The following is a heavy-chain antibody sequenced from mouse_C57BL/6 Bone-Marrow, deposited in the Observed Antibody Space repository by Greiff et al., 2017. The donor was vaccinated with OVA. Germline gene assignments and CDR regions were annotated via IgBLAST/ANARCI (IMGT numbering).Heavy chain of an antibody. V-gene: IGHV2-5*01. Sequence: QVQLKESGPGLVQPSQSLSITCTVSGFSLTSYGVHWVRQSPGKGLEWLGVIWRGGSTDYNAAFMSRLSITKDNSKSLVFFKMNSLQADDTAIYYGAKAHYGSSYYFDYWAQGTTLTVSS. CDR2: IWRGGST. J-gene: IGHJ2*01. CDR1: GFSLTSYG. CDR3: AKAHYGSSYYFDY. D-gene: IGHD1-1*01.